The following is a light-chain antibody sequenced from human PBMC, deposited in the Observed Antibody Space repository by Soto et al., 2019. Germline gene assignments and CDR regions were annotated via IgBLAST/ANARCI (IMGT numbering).Light chain of an antibody. J-gene: IGLJ2*01. CDR1: NSDIGGYNS. CDR2: GVT. Sequence: QSVLTQPASVSGSPGQSITISCTGSNSDIGGYNSVSWYQQHPGKAPKLLIFGVTNRPSGVSDRFSGSKSGNTASLTISALQAEDEADYYCTSYTSVTIVVFGGGTSSPS. V-gene: IGLV2-14*01. CDR3: TSYTSVTIVV.